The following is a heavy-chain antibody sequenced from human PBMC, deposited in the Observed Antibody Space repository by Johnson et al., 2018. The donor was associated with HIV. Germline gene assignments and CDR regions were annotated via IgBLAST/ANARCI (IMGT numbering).Heavy chain of an antibody. CDR3: GRDGASPTGQYISGGSCQGGDAFGT. CDR2: IKQDGSEK. D-gene: IGHD2-15*01. CDR1: GFIFSCYW. Sequence: VESGGGLVQPGGSLRLSCAASGFIFSCYWMSWVRQTPVKGLEWVANIKQDGSEKYYVDSVKGRFTISRDNAKKSLFLHMNSLRAEDTAVYYCGRDGASPTGQYISGGSCQGGDAFGTWGQGTMVTVSS. V-gene: IGHV3-7*01. J-gene: IGHJ3*02.